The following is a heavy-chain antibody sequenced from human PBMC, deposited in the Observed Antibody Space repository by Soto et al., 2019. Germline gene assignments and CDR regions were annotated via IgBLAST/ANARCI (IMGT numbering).Heavy chain of an antibody. CDR1: GFTFSAYA. J-gene: IGHJ5*02. Sequence: EVQLLDSGGGLVQPGGSLRLSCAASGFTFSAYAMSWVRQAPGKGLDWVSSVHGGGGGTFYADSVNGRFTISRDNSRNTLFLQMISLRADDTAVYYCASDAVSENGQWDWFGPWGQGTLVT. CDR3: ASDAVSENGQWDWFGP. D-gene: IGHD6-19*01. CDR2: VHGGGGGT. V-gene: IGHV3-23*01.